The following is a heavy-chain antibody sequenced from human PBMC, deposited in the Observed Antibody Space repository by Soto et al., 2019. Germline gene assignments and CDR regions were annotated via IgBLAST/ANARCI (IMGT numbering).Heavy chain of an antibody. J-gene: IGHJ4*02. CDR1: GYTFTGHY. V-gene: IGHV1-2*02. D-gene: IGHD5-12*01. CDR2: IGPESGAT. CDR3: GRGRSGQIVVFY. Sequence: VKVSCKASGYTFTGHYIHWVRQAPEQGPEWMGEIGPESGATRYAQKFQGRVTMTRDMSITTVYMELSNLSPDDTAVYYCGRGRSGQIVVFYWGQGTPVTVSS.